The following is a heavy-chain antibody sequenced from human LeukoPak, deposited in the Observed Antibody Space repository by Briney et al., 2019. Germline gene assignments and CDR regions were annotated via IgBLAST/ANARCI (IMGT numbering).Heavy chain of an antibody. CDR1: GFTFSSYS. Sequence: GGSLRLSCAASGFTFSSYSMNWVRQAPGKGLEWISSISSGFSSTDYADSVKGRFTISRDNAKNSLYLQMSSLRAEDTAVYYCASHAYYFDYWGQVSLVTVSS. V-gene: IGHV3-48*04. J-gene: IGHJ4*02. CDR2: ISSGFSST. CDR3: ASHAYYFDY. D-gene: IGHD3-16*01.